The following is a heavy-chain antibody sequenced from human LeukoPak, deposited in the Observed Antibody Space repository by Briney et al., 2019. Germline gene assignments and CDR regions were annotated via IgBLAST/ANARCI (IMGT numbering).Heavy chain of an antibody. Sequence: KPGESLRLSCVVSGLTYSDYYMSWIRQAPGKGLEWIGYKYTSGSTNYSPSVMGRVTISEDMAKNQISLRLTSVTAADTAVYFCARTRPPAGPQYYYGMDVWSQGTPVTVSS. CDR3: ARTRPPAGPQYYYGMDV. V-gene: IGHV4-4*09. J-gene: IGHJ6*02. CDR1: GLTYSDYY. CDR2: KYTSGST. D-gene: IGHD2-2*01.